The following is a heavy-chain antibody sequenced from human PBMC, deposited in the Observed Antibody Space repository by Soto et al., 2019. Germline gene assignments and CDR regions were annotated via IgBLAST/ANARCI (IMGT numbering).Heavy chain of an antibody. D-gene: IGHD2-2*01. CDR2: IIPIFGTA. V-gene: IGHV1-69*06. Sequence: GASVKVSCKASGGTFSSYASSWVRQAPGQGLEWMGGIIPIFGTANYAQKFQGRVTITADKSTSTAYMELSSLRSEDTAVYYCARDQDIVVVPAALETYYYYYGMDVW. CDR1: GGTFSSYA. CDR3: ARDQDIVVVPAALETYYYYYGMDV. J-gene: IGHJ6*01.